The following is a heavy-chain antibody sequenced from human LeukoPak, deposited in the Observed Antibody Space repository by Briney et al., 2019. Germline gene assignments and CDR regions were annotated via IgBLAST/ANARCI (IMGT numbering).Heavy chain of an antibody. V-gene: IGHV4-61*02. Sequence: SETLSLTCTVSGGSISSGSYYWSWIRQPAGKGLEWIGRIYTSGSTNYNPSLKSRVTISVDTSKNQLSLKLSSVTAADTAVYYCAREWLVRYYYYYMDVWGKGTTVTVSS. CDR1: GGSISSGSYY. CDR2: IYTSGST. D-gene: IGHD6-19*01. J-gene: IGHJ6*03. CDR3: AREWLVRYYYYYMDV.